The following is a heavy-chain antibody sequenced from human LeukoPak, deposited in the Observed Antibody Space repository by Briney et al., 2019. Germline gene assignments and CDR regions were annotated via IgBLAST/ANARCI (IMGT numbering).Heavy chain of an antibody. CDR2: LNPNNGDT. CDR1: GYTFTANY. J-gene: IGHJ5*02. CDR3: AREGRNWFDP. Sequence: ASVKVSCKASGYTFTANYMHWVRQAPGQGLEWMGRLNPNNGDTTYAQKFQGRVTMTRDTSISTAFMELSSLRSDDTAVYYCAREGRNWFDPWGQGTLVTVSS. V-gene: IGHV1-2*06.